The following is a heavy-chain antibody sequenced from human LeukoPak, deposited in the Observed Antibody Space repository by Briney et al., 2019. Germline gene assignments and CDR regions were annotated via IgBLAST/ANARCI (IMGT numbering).Heavy chain of an antibody. CDR3: ARAYQPLGGLSFPDS. CDR2: INPNTGNP. D-gene: IGHD3-16*02. V-gene: IGHV7-4-1*02. J-gene: IGHJ5*01. Sequence: VASVKVSCKASGYTFTGYYMHWVRQAPGQGLEWMGWINPNTGNPAYAQGFTGRFVFSLDTSVTTTYLQISGLKAEDTAVYYCARAYQPLGGLSFPDSWGQGTLVTVSS. CDR1: GYTFTGYY.